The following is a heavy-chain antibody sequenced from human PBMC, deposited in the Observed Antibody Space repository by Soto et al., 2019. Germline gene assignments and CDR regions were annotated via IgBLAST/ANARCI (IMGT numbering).Heavy chain of an antibody. CDR2: IIPIFGTA. CDR1: GGTFSSYA. V-gene: IGHV1-69*01. CDR3: AITLYDILTGYYTTGMDV. Sequence: QVQLVQSGAEVKKPGSSVKVSCKASGGTFSSYAISWVRQAPGQGLEWMGGIIPIFGTANYAQKFQGRVTITADESTRTAYMELSSLRSEDTAVYYCAITLYDILTGYYTTGMDVWGQGTTVTVSS. J-gene: IGHJ6*02. D-gene: IGHD3-9*01.